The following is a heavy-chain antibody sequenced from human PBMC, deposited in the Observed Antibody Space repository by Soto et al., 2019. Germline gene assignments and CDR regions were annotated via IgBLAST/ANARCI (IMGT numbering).Heavy chain of an antibody. V-gene: IGHV1-18*01. J-gene: IGHJ4*02. CDR2: ISDXNGNP. D-gene: IGHD5-12*01. Sequence: GXSVKVSCKASGSTFTRYGISWVRRAPGQGLEWTXWISDXNGNPNYAPKXXGRVTMTXXKSKSTAYMELRSLRSHDTAVYYCARDQSLYSLWGQGTLVTVSS. CDR1: GSTFTRYG. CDR3: ARDQSLYSL.